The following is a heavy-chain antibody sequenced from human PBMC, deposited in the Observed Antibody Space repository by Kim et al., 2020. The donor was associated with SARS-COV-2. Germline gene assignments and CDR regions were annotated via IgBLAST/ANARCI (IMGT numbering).Heavy chain of an antibody. CDR2: IYSGGST. Sequence: GGSLRLSCAASGFTVSSNYMSWVRQAPGKGLEWVSVIYSGGSTYYADSVKGRFTISRDNSKNTLYLQMNSLRAEATAVYYCARTPYDSSGYLYYYYYGMDVWGQGTTVTVSS. CDR3: ARTPYDSSGYLYYYYYGMDV. J-gene: IGHJ6*02. D-gene: IGHD3-22*01. V-gene: IGHV3-66*01. CDR1: GFTVSSNY.